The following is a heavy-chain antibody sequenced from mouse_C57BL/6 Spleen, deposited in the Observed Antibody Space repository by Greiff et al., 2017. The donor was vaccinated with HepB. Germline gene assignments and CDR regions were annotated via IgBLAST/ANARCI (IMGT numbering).Heavy chain of an antibody. CDR1: GYTFTDYY. CDR2: IYPGSGNT. Sequence: QVHVKQSGAELVRPGASVKLSCKASGYTFTDYYINWVKQRPGQGLEWIARIYPGSGNTYYNEKFKGKATLTAEKSSSTAYMQLSSLTSEDSAVYCVSRGVYEYDEYFDVWGTGTTVTVSS. V-gene: IGHV1-76*01. J-gene: IGHJ1*03. CDR3: SRGVYEYDEYFDV. D-gene: IGHD2-4*01.